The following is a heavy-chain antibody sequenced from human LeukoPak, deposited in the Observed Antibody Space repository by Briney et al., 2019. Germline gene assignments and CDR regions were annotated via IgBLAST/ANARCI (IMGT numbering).Heavy chain of an antibody. CDR2: IGTAGDT. CDR3: ARVQGLDFRWYFDL. Sequence: GGSLRLSCAASGFTFSSYDMPWVRQATGKGLEWVSAIGTAGDTYYPGSVKGRFTISRENAKNSLYLQMNSLRAGDTAVYYCARVQGLDFRWYFDLWGRGTLVTVSS. CDR1: GFTFSSYD. J-gene: IGHJ2*01. V-gene: IGHV3-13*01.